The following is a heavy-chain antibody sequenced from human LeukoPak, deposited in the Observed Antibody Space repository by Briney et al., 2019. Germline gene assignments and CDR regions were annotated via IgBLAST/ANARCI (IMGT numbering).Heavy chain of an antibody. V-gene: IGHV4-39*01. CDR2: IYYSGST. CDR1: GGSTSSSSYY. J-gene: IGHJ4*02. D-gene: IGHD6-13*01. CDR3: ASRGAAASDY. Sequence: SETLSLTCTVSGGSTSSSSYYWGWIRQPPGKGLEWIGSIYYSGSTYYNPSLKSRVTISVDTSKNQFSLKLSSVTAADTAVYYRASRGAAASDYWGQGTLVTVSS.